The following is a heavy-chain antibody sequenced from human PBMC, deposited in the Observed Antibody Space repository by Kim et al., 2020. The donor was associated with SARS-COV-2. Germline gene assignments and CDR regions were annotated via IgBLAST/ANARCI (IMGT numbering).Heavy chain of an antibody. CDR3: ETSGV. Sequence: LSLTCAASGFTFSSYWMSWVRQAPGKGLEWVANIKQDGGEKNYVDPVKGRFPISRDNAKNSLYLQMNSRRAEDTAVYYWETSGVRGQGTLVTVSS. CDR2: IKQDGGEK. V-gene: IGHV3-7*01. CDR1: GFTFSSYW. D-gene: IGHD6-6*01. J-gene: IGHJ4*02.